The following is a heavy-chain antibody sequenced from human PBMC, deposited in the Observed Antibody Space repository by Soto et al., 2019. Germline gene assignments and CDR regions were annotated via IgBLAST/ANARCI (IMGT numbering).Heavy chain of an antibody. D-gene: IGHD2-21*02. CDR3: ARDSANCGGDCYLPAFDD. V-gene: IGHV4-31*03. CDR2: IYYSGST. CDR1: CGSISSGCYD. Sequence: TLSVPCTVSCGSISSGCYDWSWIRQHPGKGLEWIGYIYYSGSTYYNPSLKSRVTISVDTSKNQFSLKLSSVTDADTAVYYCARDSANCGGDCYLPAFDDWGQGTLVTVSS. J-gene: IGHJ4*02.